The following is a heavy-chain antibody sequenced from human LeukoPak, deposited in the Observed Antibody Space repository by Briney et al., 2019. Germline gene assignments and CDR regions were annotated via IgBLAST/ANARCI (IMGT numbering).Heavy chain of an antibody. Sequence: SETLSLTCTVSGGSISSYYWSWIRQPPGKGLEWIGYIYYSGSTNYNPSLKSRVTISVDTSKNQFSLKLSSVTAADTAVYYCARDLPRPDTAMFSDPYFDYWGQGTLVTVSS. CDR2: IYYSGST. D-gene: IGHD5-18*01. J-gene: IGHJ4*02. V-gene: IGHV4-59*01. CDR3: ARDLPRPDTAMFSDPYFDY. CDR1: GGSISSYY.